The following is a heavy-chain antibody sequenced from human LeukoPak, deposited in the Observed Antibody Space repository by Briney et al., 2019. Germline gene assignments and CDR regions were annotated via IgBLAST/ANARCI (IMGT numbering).Heavy chain of an antibody. Sequence: PGGSLRLSCTASGFTFGAYAMSWVRQAPGKGLEGVGVIRSKAYVGTTEYSASVKGRFTISRADSKSIAHLQMNSLKTEDTAVYYCTREGAGSQYYDSSGYYGAVWGQGTTVTVSS. CDR2: IRSKAYVGTT. J-gene: IGHJ6*02. CDR1: GFTFGAYA. V-gene: IGHV3-49*04. D-gene: IGHD3-22*01. CDR3: TREGAGSQYYDSSGYYGAV.